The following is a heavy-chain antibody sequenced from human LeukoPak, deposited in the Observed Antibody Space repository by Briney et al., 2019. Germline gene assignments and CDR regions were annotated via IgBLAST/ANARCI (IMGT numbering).Heavy chain of an antibody. Sequence: SETLSLTCTVSGGSISSGVYYWSWIRQHPGKGLEWIGYIYYSGSTYSNPSLKSRLTMSVDISKNQFPLKLSSVTAADTAVYYCARGVKGLRGAFDLWGQGTMVTVSS. J-gene: IGHJ3*01. CDR1: GGSISSGVYY. CDR2: IYYSGST. V-gene: IGHV4-31*03. D-gene: IGHD3-10*01. CDR3: ARGVKGLRGAFDL.